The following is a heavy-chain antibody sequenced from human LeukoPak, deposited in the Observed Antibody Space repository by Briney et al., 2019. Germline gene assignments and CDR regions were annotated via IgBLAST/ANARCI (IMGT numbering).Heavy chain of an antibody. CDR3: AGDKVVPAAIGHY. Sequence: GGSLRLSCAASGFTFSSYSMNWVRQAPGKGLEWVSSISSSSSYIYYADSVKGRFTISRDNAKNSLYLQMNSLRAEDTAVYYCAGDKVVPAAIGHYWGQGTLVTVSS. CDR2: ISSSSSYI. D-gene: IGHD2-2*01. J-gene: IGHJ4*02. CDR1: GFTFSSYS. V-gene: IGHV3-21*01.